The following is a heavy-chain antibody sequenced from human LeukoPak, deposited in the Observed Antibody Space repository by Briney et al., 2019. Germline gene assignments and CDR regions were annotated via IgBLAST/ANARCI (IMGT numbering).Heavy chain of an antibody. V-gene: IGHV3-48*03. CDR3: AKELSRGGLRGEWELLLVAFDI. CDR2: ISSSGSTI. Sequence: HPGGSLRLSCAASGFTFSSYEMNWVRQAPGKGLEWVSYISSSGSTIYYADSVKGRFTISRDNSKNTLYLQMNSLRAEDTAVYYCAKELSRGGLRGEWELLLVAFDIWGQGTMVTVSS. CDR1: GFTFSSYE. D-gene: IGHD1-26*01. J-gene: IGHJ3*02.